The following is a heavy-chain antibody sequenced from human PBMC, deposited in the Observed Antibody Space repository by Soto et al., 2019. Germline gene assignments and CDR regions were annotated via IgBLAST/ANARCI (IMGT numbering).Heavy chain of an antibody. CDR1: GHGFTSYW. Sequence: ESLKVSCKGCGHGFTSYWIIWVPQMPGKGLEWMGRIDPSDSYTNYSPSFKGHVTISADKSISTAYLQWSSLKASDTAMYSCASSYDSSGYGRDYWGQGTLVTVSS. CDR3: ASSYDSSGYGRDY. D-gene: IGHD3-22*01. CDR2: IDPSDSYT. J-gene: IGHJ4*02. V-gene: IGHV5-10-1*01.